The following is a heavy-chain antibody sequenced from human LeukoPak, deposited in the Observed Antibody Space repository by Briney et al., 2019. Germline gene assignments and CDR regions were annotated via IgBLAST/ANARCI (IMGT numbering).Heavy chain of an antibody. CDR1: GDSISSSSYY. D-gene: IGHD5-18*01. CDR3: ARDRGLWYYGMDV. Sequence: SETLSLTCTVSGDSISSSSYYWDWIRQPPGKGLEWIGTISYSGTTYYNPSLKSRVTISVDTSKNQFSLRLSSVTAADTALYYCARDRGLWYYGMDVWGQGTTVTVSS. V-gene: IGHV4-39*07. CDR2: ISYSGTT. J-gene: IGHJ6*02.